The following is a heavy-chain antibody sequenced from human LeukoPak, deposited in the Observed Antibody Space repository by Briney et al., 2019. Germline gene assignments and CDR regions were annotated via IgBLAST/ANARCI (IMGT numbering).Heavy chain of an antibody. D-gene: IGHD1-26*01. CDR1: GGSISNYY. Sequence: PSETLSLTCTVSGGSISNYYWSWMRQPPGKGLEWIGYIYYSGSTNYNPSLKSRVTISVDTSKNQFSLKLSSVTAADTAVYYCARGLGANPPGGYWGQGTLVTVSS. CDR3: ARGLGANPPGGY. V-gene: IGHV4-59*12. J-gene: IGHJ4*02. CDR2: IYYSGST.